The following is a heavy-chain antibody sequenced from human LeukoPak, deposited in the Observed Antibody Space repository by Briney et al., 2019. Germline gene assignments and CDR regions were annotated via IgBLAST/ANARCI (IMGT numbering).Heavy chain of an antibody. V-gene: IGHV1-69*04. Sequence: SVKVSCKASGGTFSSYAISRVRQAPGQGLEWMGRIIPILGIANYAQKFQGRVTITADKSTSTAYMELSSLRSEDTAVYYCAREHDGLYFDYWGQGTLVTVSS. J-gene: IGHJ4*02. CDR2: IIPILGIA. CDR1: GGTFSSYA. CDR3: AREHDGLYFDY.